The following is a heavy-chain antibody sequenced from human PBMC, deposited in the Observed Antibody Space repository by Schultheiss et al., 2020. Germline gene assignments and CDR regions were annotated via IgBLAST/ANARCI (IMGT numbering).Heavy chain of an antibody. CDR3: ARHGVDTAMACFDY. CDR2: IYHSGST. Sequence: SETLSLTCAVSGGSISSSNWWSWVRQPPGKGLEWIGEIYHSGSTNYNPSLKSRVTISVDTSKNQFSLKLSSVTAADTAVYYCARHGVDTAMACFDYWGQGTLVNVSS. D-gene: IGHD5-18*01. V-gene: IGHV4-4*02. J-gene: IGHJ4*02. CDR1: GGSISSSNW.